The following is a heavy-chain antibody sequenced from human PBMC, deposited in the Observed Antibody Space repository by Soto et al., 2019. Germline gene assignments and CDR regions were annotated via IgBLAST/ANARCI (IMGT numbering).Heavy chain of an antibody. J-gene: IGHJ3*02. D-gene: IGHD4-17*01. CDR3: ARASGVYDVFDI. CDR2: INPNNGGT. CDR1: GSTFTGYY. Sequence: ASVKVSCKASGSTFTGYYMHWVRQAPGQGLEWMGWINPNNGGTKYAQKFQGSVTMTRDTSISTAYMELSRLRSDDTAVYYCARASGVYDVFDIWGQGTMVTVSS. V-gene: IGHV1-2*02.